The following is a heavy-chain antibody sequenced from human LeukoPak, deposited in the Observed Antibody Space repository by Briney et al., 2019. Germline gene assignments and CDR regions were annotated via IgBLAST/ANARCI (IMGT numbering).Heavy chain of an antibody. V-gene: IGHV1-24*01. Sequence: GASVKVSCKVSGYTLTELSMHWVRQAPGKGLEWMGGFDPEDGETIYAQKFQGRVTMTEDTFTDTAYMELSSLRSEDTAVYYCATGRGGYYYDSSGYPTYWGQGTLVTVSS. CDR3: ATGRGGYYYDSSGYPTY. CDR2: FDPEDGET. CDR1: GYTLTELS. D-gene: IGHD3-22*01. J-gene: IGHJ4*02.